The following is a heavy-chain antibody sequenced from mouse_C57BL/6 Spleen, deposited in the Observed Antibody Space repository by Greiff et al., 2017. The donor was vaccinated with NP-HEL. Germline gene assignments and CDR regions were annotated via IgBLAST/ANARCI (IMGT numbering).Heavy chain of an antibody. CDR3: ARDRDYDDGGFAY. Sequence: DVKLVESGGGLVKPGGSLKLSCAASGFTFSSYAMSWVRQTPEKRLEWVATISDGGSYTYYPDNVKGRFTISRDNAKNNLYLQMSHLKSEDTAMYYCARDRDYDDGGFAYWGQGTLVTVSA. V-gene: IGHV5-4*01. CDR2: ISDGGSYT. CDR1: GFTFSSYA. J-gene: IGHJ3*01. D-gene: IGHD2-4*01.